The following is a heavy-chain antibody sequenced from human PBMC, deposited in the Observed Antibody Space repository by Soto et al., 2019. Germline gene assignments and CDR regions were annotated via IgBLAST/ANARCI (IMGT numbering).Heavy chain of an antibody. V-gene: IGHV4-39*01. CDR1: GGSISSSSYY. J-gene: IGHJ6*02. CDR3: ARLWAYNWNYRNCMDV. CDR2: IYYSGST. D-gene: IGHD1-7*01. Sequence: SETLSLTCTVSGGSISSSSYYWGWIRQPPGKGLEWIGCIYYSGSTYYNPSLKSRVTISVDTSKNQFSLKLSSVTAADTAVYYYARLWAYNWNYRNCMDVWGQGTTVTVSS.